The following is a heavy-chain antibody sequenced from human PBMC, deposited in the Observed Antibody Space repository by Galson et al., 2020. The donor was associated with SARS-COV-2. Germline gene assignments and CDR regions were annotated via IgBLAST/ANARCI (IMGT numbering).Heavy chain of an antibody. Sequence: SETLSLTCTVSGGSIRSGGYYWGWIRQYPGKGLEWIGNIYYSGSTYYNPSLKSRLTISLDSSKNQFSLQLSSVTAADTAVYYCARDLRFDIWGQGTMVTVS. CDR1: GGSIRSGGYY. V-gene: IGHV4-31*03. CDR2: IYYSGST. J-gene: IGHJ3*02. CDR3: ARDLRFDI.